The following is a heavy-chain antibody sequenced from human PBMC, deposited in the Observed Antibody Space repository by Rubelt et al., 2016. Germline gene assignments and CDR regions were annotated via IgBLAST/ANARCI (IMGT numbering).Heavy chain of an antibody. D-gene: IGHD3-3*01. V-gene: IGHV4-59*01. CDR3: ARDLNDSLDY. CDR2: IYYSGST. Sequence: QVQLQESGPGLVKPSETLSLTCTVSGGSISSYYWSWIRQPPGKGLEWIGYIYYSGSTNYNPSLMSRVTRSVDTAKNQFSLKVSSVTAADTAVYYCARDLNDSLDYWGQGTLVTVSS. CDR1: GGSISSYY. J-gene: IGHJ4*02.